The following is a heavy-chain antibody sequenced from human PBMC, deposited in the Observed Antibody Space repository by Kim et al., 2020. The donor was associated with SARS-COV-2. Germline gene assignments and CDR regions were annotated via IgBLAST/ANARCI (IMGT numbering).Heavy chain of an antibody. CDR3: ARGYDILSWDY. CDR1: GGSISSYY. Sequence: SETLSLTCTVSGGSISSYYWSWIRQPPGKGLEWIGYIYYSGSTNYNPSLKSRVTISVDTSKNQFSLKLSSVTAADTAVYYCARGYDILSWDYWGQGTLVTVSS. J-gene: IGHJ4*02. D-gene: IGHD3-9*01. CDR2: IYYSGST. V-gene: IGHV4-59*01.